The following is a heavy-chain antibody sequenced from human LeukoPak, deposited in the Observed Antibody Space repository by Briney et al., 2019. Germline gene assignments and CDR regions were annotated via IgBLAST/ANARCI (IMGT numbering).Heavy chain of an antibody. D-gene: IGHD1-14*01. CDR1: GGSLSSGGYY. J-gene: IGHJ4*02. V-gene: IGHV4-31*03. CDR3: ARVSSARNGFDY. CDR2: IYYSGST. Sequence: SEILSLTCSVSGGSLSSGGYYWSWIRQHPGMGLEWIGSIYYSGSTYYTPSLRSRVNISVDTSKSQFALNLTSVTAADTAVYYCARVSSARNGFDYWGQGTLVTVSS.